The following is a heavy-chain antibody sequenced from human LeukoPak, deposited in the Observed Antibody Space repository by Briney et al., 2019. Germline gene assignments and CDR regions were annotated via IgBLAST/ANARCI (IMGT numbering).Heavy chain of an antibody. J-gene: IGHJ2*01. CDR2: IKPDGREK. CDR3: ASGQGWHFDL. V-gene: IGHV3-7*01. CDR1: GFTISTYW. Sequence: QAGGSQRLSCAASGFTISTYWMIWVRHAPGKGLECVANIKPDGREKNYVDSVKGRFTVSRDNSRNSLFLQMSNLRAEDTAVYYCASGQGWHFDLWGRGTLVTVSS.